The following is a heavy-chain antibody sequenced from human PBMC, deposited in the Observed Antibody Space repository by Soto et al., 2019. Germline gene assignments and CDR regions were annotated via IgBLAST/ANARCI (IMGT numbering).Heavy chain of an antibody. Sequence: EVQLVESGGGLVQPGGSLRLSGAASEFTLSTYSMNWVRQAPGKGLEWVSYISSSSSTIYYADAVKGRFTISRDNAKNSLYLQMNSLRADDTAVYYCARSTTVTTSYYYYYYYMDVWGKGTTVTVSS. D-gene: IGHD4-17*01. CDR3: ARSTTVTTSYYYYYYYMDV. CDR1: EFTLSTYS. CDR2: ISSSSSTI. V-gene: IGHV3-48*01. J-gene: IGHJ6*03.